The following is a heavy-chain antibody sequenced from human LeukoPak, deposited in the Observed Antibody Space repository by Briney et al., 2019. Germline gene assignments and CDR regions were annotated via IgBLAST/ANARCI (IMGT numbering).Heavy chain of an antibody. CDR3: TRRRYYDPVGLDF. CDR1: GDSLSGYW. Sequence: SETLSLTCSVSGDSLSGYWWTWIRQPPGKGLEWIGIIYYTGSTDYNPSLKRRVTLPADTSKNQFSLKLTSVTAADTAVYYCTRRRYYDPVGLDFWGRGTLVTVSS. CDR2: IYYTGST. J-gene: IGHJ4*02. D-gene: IGHD3-22*01. V-gene: IGHV4-59*12.